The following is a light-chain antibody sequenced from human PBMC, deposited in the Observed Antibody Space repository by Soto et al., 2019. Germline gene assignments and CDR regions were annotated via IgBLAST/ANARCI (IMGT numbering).Light chain of an antibody. CDR3: QPYNNWPQT. CDR1: QSVSSN. CDR2: GAS. J-gene: IGKJ2*01. V-gene: IGKV3-15*01. Sequence: EIVMTQSPATLSVSPGERATLSCRASQSVSSNLAWYQQKPGQAPRLLIYGASTRATGIPARFSGSGSGTQSTRTVSSRQLEYFAVYYCQPYNNWPQTFGQGTKLEIK.